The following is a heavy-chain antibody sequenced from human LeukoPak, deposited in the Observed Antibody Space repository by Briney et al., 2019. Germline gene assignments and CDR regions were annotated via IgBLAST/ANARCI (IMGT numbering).Heavy chain of an antibody. CDR2: IYYSGRT. V-gene: IGHV4-59*08. J-gene: IGHJ3*02. CDR1: GGSFSGYC. Sequence: PSETLSLTCAVYGGSFSGYCWSWIRQPPGKGLEWIGYIYYSGRTNYNPSLKSRVTISVDTFKNQFSLKLSSVTAADTAVYYCARLVPWDDGDIWGQGTMVTVSS. D-gene: IGHD1-1*01. CDR3: ARLVPWDDGDI.